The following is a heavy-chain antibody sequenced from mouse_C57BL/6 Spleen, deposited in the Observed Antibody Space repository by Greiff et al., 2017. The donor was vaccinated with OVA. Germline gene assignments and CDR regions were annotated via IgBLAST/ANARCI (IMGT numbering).Heavy chain of an antibody. D-gene: IGHD4-1*01. CDR1: GYTFTDYY. CDR2: IYPGSGNT. V-gene: IGHV1-76*01. CDR3: ARWPTGTFAMDY. Sequence: VQLQESGAELVRPGASVKLSCKASGYTFTDYYINWVKQRPGQGLEWIARIYPGSGNTYYNEKFKGKATLTAEKSSCTAYMQLSSLTSEDSAVYFCARWPTGTFAMDYWGQGTSVTVSS. J-gene: IGHJ4*01.